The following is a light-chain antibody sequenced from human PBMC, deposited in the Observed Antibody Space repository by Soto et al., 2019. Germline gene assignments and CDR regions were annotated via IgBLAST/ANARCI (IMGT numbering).Light chain of an antibody. CDR1: QSVSSN. V-gene: IGKV3-15*01. CDR3: QQYNNWPPWT. Sequence: EIVMTQSPATLSVSPGERATLSCRASQSVSSNLAWYQQKPGQAPRLLIYGASTMATGIPARFSGSGSGTEFTLTISSLQSADFAVSYCQQYNNWPPWTFGQGTKVEIK. J-gene: IGKJ1*01. CDR2: GAS.